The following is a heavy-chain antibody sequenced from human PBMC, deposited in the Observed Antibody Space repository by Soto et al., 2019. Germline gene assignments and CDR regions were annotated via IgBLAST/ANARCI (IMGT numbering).Heavy chain of an antibody. CDR1: GGSISSYY. V-gene: IGHV4-59*01. CDR2: IYYSGST. Sequence: SETLSLTCTVSGGSISSYYWSWIRQPPGKGLEWIGYIYYSGSTNYNPSLKSRVTISVDTSKNQFSLKLSSVTAADTAVYYCARVSGYDLYYYYYYMDVWGKGTTVTVSS. CDR3: ARVSGYDLYYYYYYMDV. D-gene: IGHD5-12*01. J-gene: IGHJ6*03.